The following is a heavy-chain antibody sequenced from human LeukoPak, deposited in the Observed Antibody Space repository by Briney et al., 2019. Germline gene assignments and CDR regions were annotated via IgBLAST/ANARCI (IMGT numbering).Heavy chain of an antibody. CDR3: AREPALTYYYGSGSYYNGYYFDY. CDR2: TYHRSKWYN. V-gene: IGHV6-1*01. D-gene: IGHD3-10*01. J-gene: IGHJ4*02. CDR1: GDSVSSNSAA. Sequence: SQTLSLTCAISGDSVSSNSAAWNWIRQSPSRGLEWLGRTYHRSKWYNDYAVSVKSRITINPDTSKNQFSLQLNSVTPEDTAVYYCAREPALTYYYGSGSYYNGYYFDYWGQGTLVTVSS.